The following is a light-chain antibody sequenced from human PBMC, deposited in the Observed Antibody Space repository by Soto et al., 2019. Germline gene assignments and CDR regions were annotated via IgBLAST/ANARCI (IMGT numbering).Light chain of an antibody. CDR1: ISDVGSYNH. V-gene: IGLV2-14*01. CDR3: NSYTITSTYV. J-gene: IGLJ1*01. Sequence: SVPTPPSSGSGSPGQSITISCTGTISDVGSYNHVSWYQQHPGKAPKLIIWDVSNRPSGVSYRFSGYKSGNTASLTISGLQAEDEADYYCNSYTITSTYVFGTGTKVTV. CDR2: DVS.